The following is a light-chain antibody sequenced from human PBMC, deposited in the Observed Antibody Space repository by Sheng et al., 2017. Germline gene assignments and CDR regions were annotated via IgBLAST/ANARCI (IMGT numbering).Light chain of an antibody. J-gene: IGKJ1*01. CDR1: QSVSSN. V-gene: IGKV3-20*01. CDR3: QQYGSSLPWT. Sequence: VLTQSPATLSLSPGERATLSCRASQSVSSNLAWYQQKPGQAPRLLIYGASTRATGIPDRFSGSGSGTDFTLTISRLEPEDFAVYYCQQYGSSLPWTFGQGTKVEIK. CDR2: GAS.